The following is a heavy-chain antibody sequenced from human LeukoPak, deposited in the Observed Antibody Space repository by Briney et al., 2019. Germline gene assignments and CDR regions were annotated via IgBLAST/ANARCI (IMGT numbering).Heavy chain of an antibody. CDR3: ARKVAPIVRGGGFDY. V-gene: IGHV4-34*01. Sequence: SETLSLTCAVYGGSFSGYYWSWIRQPPGKGLEWVGEINHSGSTNYNPSLKSRVTISVDTSKNQFSLELSSVTAADTAVYYCARKVAPIVRGGGFDYWGQGTLVTVSS. CDR1: GGSFSGYY. D-gene: IGHD3-10*01. CDR2: INHSGST. J-gene: IGHJ4*02.